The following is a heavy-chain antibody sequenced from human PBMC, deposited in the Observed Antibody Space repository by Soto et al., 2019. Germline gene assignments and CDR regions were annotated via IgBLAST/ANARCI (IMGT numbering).Heavy chain of an antibody. CDR1: GGSISSGGYY. Sequence: SETLSLTCTVSGGSISSGGYYWSWIRQHPGKGLEWIGYIYYSGSTYYNPSLKSRVTISVDTSKNQFSLKLSSVTAADTAVYYCARFYDILTGSFDYWGQGTLVTVS. D-gene: IGHD3-9*01. J-gene: IGHJ4*02. CDR3: ARFYDILTGSFDY. CDR2: IYYSGST. V-gene: IGHV4-31*03.